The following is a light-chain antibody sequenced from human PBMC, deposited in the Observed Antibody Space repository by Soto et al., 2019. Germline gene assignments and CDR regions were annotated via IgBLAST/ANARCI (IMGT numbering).Light chain of an antibody. J-gene: IGLJ1*01. V-gene: IGLV2-14*01. CDR2: EVN. CDR1: SSDVGGYNY. Sequence: QSVLTQPASVSGSPGQSITISCTGTSSDVGGYNYVSWYQQHPDKAPKLMIYEVNNRPSGVSNRFSGSKSGNTASLTISGLQAEDEADYYCSSYTSSSPYVFGTGTKSPS. CDR3: SSYTSSSPYV.